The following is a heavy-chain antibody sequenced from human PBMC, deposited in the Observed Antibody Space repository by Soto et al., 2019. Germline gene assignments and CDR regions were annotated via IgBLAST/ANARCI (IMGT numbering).Heavy chain of an antibody. D-gene: IGHD5-18*01. J-gene: IGHJ4*02. CDR1: GGSISSSSYY. CDR2: IYYSGST. CDR3: ARQRGYNYGAPFDY. Sequence: QLQLQESGPGLVKPSETLSLTCTVSGGSISSSSYYWGWIRQPPGKGLEWIGTIYYSGSTYYNPSLKSRVTISVDTSKNQFSLKLSSVTAADTAVCYCARQRGYNYGAPFDYWGQGTLVTVSS. V-gene: IGHV4-39*01.